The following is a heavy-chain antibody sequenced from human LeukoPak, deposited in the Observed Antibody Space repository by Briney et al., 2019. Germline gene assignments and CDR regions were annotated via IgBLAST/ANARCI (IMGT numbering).Heavy chain of an antibody. D-gene: IGHD3-3*01. Sequence: PGRSLRLSCAASGFTFSGYGIHWVRQAPGKGLEWVAVISYDGSNKYYADSVKGRCTISRGNSKNTLSLQMNSLRAEDTAVYYCARDLDFSVKGIDSWGQGTLVTVSS. CDR3: ARDLDFSVKGIDS. CDR2: ISYDGSNK. J-gene: IGHJ4*02. V-gene: IGHV3-33*01. CDR1: GFTFSGYG.